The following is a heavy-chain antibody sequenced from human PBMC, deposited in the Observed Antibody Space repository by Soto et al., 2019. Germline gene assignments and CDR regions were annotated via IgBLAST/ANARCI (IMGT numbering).Heavy chain of an antibody. CDR3: ARDFFDSSDYTTNWFDP. J-gene: IGHJ5*02. D-gene: IGHD3-22*01. Sequence: PSETLSLTCTVSGGSISSSSYYWGWIRQPPGEGLEWIGSIYHTGNAYYNPSLKSRVTISVDTSKNQFSLKLTSVTAADAALYYCARDFFDSSDYTTNWFDPWGQGTLVTVSS. CDR2: IYHTGNA. V-gene: IGHV4-39*01. CDR1: GGSISSSSYY.